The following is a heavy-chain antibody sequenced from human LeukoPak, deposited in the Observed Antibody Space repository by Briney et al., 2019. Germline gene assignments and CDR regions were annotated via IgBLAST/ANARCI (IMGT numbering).Heavy chain of an antibody. J-gene: IGHJ4*02. Sequence: GGSLRLSCAASGFTFSSNGMSWVRQAQGKGLEWFSAISGSGGSTYYADSVKGRFTISRDNSKNTLDLQMNSLRAEDTAVYYCASGGGATLFGYWGQGNLVTVSS. V-gene: IGHV3-23*01. CDR3: ASGGGATLFGY. CDR1: GFTFSSNG. D-gene: IGHD1-26*01. CDR2: ISGSGGST.